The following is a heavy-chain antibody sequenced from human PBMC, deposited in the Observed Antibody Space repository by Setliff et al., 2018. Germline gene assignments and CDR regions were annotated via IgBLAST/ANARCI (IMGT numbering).Heavy chain of an antibody. CDR2: IYPGNSNT. J-gene: IGHJ6*03. CDR1: GYSFTSNW. V-gene: IGHV5-51*01. CDR3: ARQGCSSTSCHSIDV. D-gene: IGHD2-2*01. Sequence: GESLKISCKGSGYSFTSNWIAWVRQMPGKGLECTGIIYPGNSNTRYSPPFQGQVTISADKAINTAYLQWNSLQASDTAMYYCARQGCSSTSCHSIDVWGKGTTVTVSS.